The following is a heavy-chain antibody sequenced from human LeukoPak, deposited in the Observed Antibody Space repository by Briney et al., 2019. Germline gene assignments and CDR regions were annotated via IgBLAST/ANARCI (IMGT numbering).Heavy chain of an antibody. CDR1: GYSFTNYW. CDR2: IYPGDSDT. Sequence: GESLKISCKGSGYSFTNYWVGWVRQMPGKGLEWMGIIYPGDSDTRYSPSFQGQVTISADKSISTAYLQWSSLKASDTAIYYCARGPSPNWFDPWGQGTLVTVSS. J-gene: IGHJ5*02. CDR3: ARGPSPNWFDP. V-gene: IGHV5-51*01.